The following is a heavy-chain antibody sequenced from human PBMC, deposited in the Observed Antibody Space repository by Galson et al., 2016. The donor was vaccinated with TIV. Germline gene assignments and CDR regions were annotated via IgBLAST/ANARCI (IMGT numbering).Heavy chain of an antibody. CDR1: GYTFTSYY. J-gene: IGHJ4*02. CDR3: ARVLEVAGTDY. CDR2: INPSGGST. V-gene: IGHV1-46*01. D-gene: IGHD6-19*01. Sequence: SVKVSCKASGYTFTSYYMHWVRQAPGQGLEWMGIINPSGGSTSYAQKFQGRVTMSRDTSTSTVYMELSSLRSEDTAVYYCARVLEVAGTDYWGQGTLVTVSS.